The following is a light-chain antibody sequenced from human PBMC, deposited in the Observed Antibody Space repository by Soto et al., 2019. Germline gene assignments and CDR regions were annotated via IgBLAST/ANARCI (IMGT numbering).Light chain of an antibody. Sequence: EIVLTQSPGTLSLSPGERATLSGWASQSVSGNYIAWYQQKPGQAPRLLVYGASNRATGVPDRFSGSGSGAEFTLTISRLEPEDFAVYYCQLYGSPWTFGQGTKVEVK. V-gene: IGKV3-20*01. CDR1: QSVSGNY. CDR3: QLYGSPWT. CDR2: GAS. J-gene: IGKJ1*01.